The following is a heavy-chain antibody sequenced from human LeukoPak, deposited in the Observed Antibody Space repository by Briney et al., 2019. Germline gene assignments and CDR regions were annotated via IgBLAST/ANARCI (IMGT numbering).Heavy chain of an antibody. CDR1: GFTVSSNY. D-gene: IGHD1-1*01. Sequence: PGGTLRLSCAASGFTVSSNYMRWVRQAPGRGVGWVSVIYSGGSTYYADSVKGRFTLSRDNSKNTLYLQMTSLRAEDTAVYYCARDSRVEPMCFDIWGQGTMVTVSS. V-gene: IGHV3-66*01. CDR3: ARDSRVEPMCFDI. J-gene: IGHJ3*02. CDR2: IYSGGST.